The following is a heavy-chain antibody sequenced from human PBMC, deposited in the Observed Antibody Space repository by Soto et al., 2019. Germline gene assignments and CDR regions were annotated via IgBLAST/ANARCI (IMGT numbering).Heavy chain of an antibody. CDR1: GGSISSGGYF. CDR2: VYNIGST. J-gene: IGHJ4*02. D-gene: IGHD7-27*01. Sequence: QVQLQESGPGLVEPSQTLSLTCTVSGGSISSGGYFWRWIRQPPGKGLEWIGHVYNIGSTFSNPSLTSRVTISVDTSKNQFSLRLSFVTAADTAVYYCARGPAGDKVDYWGQGTLVTVSS. V-gene: IGHV4-30-4*01. CDR3: ARGPAGDKVDY.